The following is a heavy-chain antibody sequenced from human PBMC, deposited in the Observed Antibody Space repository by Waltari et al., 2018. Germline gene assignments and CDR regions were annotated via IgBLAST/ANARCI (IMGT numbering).Heavy chain of an antibody. V-gene: IGHV6-1*01. CDR3: ARRGSFSAQGRISLYYYYGMDV. D-gene: IGHD3-3*01. CDR2: TYYRSKWYN. CDR1: GDSVSSNSAA. Sequence: QVQLQQSGPGLVKPSQTLSLTCAISGDSVSSNSAAWNWIRQSPSRGLEWLGRTYYRSKWYNDYAVSVKSRITINPDTSKNQFSLQLNSVTPEDTAVYYCARRGSFSAQGRISLYYYYGMDVWGQGTTVTVSS. J-gene: IGHJ6*02.